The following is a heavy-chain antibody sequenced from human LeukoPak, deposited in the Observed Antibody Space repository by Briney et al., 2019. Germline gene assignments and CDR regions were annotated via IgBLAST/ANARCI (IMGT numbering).Heavy chain of an antibody. CDR2: ISDSGGST. D-gene: IGHD2-15*01. Sequence: YPGGSLRLSCAASGFTFSSYAMSWVRQAPGKGLEWVSAISDSGGSTYYSDSVKGRFAISGDNSKNTLYLEMNSLRAEDTAVYYCAKSLGYCSGGSCTAPFDYWGQGTLVTVSS. CDR3: AKSLGYCSGGSCTAPFDY. J-gene: IGHJ4*02. CDR1: GFTFSSYA. V-gene: IGHV3-23*01.